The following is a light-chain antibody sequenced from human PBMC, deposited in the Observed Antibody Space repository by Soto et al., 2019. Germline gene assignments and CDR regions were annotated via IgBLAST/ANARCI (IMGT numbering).Light chain of an antibody. CDR2: AAS. CDR3: QQYYSYPRT. J-gene: IGKJ1*01. V-gene: IGKV1-8*01. Sequence: AIRMTQSPSSLSASTGDRVTITCRVSQGISSYLAWYQQKPGKAPKLLIYAASTLQSGVPSRFSGSGSGTDFTLTISCLQSEDFATYYCQQYYSYPRTFGQGTKVDIK. CDR1: QGISSY.